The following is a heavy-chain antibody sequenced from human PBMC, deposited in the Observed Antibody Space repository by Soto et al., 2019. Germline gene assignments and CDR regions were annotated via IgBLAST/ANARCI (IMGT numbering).Heavy chain of an antibody. CDR1: GGSISNYY. Sequence: PSETLSLTFSVPGGSISNYYWSWIRQPPGKGLEWIGYIYYTGSTNYNPSLKSRVSISVDTSNNQFSLRLRSVTAADTAVYYCARPDNYFFYMDVWGKGTTVT. V-gene: IGHV4-59*08. CDR2: IYYTGST. J-gene: IGHJ6*03. CDR3: ARPDNYFFYMDV.